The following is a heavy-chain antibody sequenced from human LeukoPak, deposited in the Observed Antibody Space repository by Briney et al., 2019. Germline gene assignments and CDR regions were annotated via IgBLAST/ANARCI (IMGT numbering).Heavy chain of an antibody. CDR1: GGTFSSYA. D-gene: IGHD3-22*01. Sequence: SVKVSCKASGGTFSSYAISWVRQAPGQGLEWRGGIIPIFGTANYAQKFQGRVTITADESTSTAYMELSSLRSEDTAVYYCAMRGYYYDSSGPHFEYWGQGTLVTVSS. CDR3: AMRGYYYDSSGPHFEY. J-gene: IGHJ4*02. V-gene: IGHV1-69*13. CDR2: IIPIFGTA.